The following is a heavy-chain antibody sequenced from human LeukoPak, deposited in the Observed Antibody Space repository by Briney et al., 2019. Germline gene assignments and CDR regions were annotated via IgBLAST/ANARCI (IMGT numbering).Heavy chain of an antibody. CDR1: GGSVSSGSYY. J-gene: IGHJ6*02. CDR3: ARVPTGLYGDYDYYTMDV. Sequence: PSETLSLTCTVAGGSVSSGSYYGSWIRQPPGKGLEWIGFIYYSGSTNYNPSLKSRVTISVDTSKNQFSLKLTSVTAADTAMYYCARVPTGLYGDYDYYTMDVWGQGTTVTVSS. V-gene: IGHV4-61*01. CDR2: IYYSGST. D-gene: IGHD4-17*01.